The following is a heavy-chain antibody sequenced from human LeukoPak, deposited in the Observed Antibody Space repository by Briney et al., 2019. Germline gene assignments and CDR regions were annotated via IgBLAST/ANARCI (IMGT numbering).Heavy chain of an antibody. CDR1: GGSFSGYY. CDR3: ARYNDFWSGYPHFDY. V-gene: IGHV4-34*01. Sequence: SETLSLTCAVYGGSFSGYYWSWIRQPPGKGLEWIGEINHSGSTNYDPSLKSRVTISVDTSKNQFSLKLSSVTAADTAVYYCARYNDFWSGYPHFDYWGQGTLVTVSS. D-gene: IGHD3-3*01. J-gene: IGHJ4*02. CDR2: INHSGST.